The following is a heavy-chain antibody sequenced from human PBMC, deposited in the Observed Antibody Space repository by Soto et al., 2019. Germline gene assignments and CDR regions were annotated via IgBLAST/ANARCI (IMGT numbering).Heavy chain of an antibody. Sequence: QVQLVQSGAEVKKPGASVKLSCRAVGYNVTTQTMNWVRQAPGQSLEWMGWIRAGDDKTKYSQKFQGRVTITSDTSASTVYMELTSLTSEDTAIYYCARDTVTSLTPYQGFYYYGMDVWGQGTTVTVSS. CDR2: IRAGDDKT. CDR1: GYNVTTQT. J-gene: IGHJ6*02. V-gene: IGHV1-3*01. D-gene: IGHD2-2*01. CDR3: ARDTVTSLTPYQGFYYYGMDV.